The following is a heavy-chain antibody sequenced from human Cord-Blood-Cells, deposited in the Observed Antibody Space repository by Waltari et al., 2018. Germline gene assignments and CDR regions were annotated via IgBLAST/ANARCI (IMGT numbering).Heavy chain of an antibody. J-gene: IGHJ4*02. CDR1: GGSFSGYY. CDR3: ARGTGGGNPYFDY. Sequence: QVQLQQWGAGLLKPSETLSLTCAVYGGSFSGYYWRWIRQPPGKGLEWIGEINHRGSTNYNPALKSRVTISVDTSKNQCSLELSSVTAADTAVYYCARGTGGGNPYFDYWGQGTLVTVSS. V-gene: IGHV4-34*01. D-gene: IGHD2-15*01. CDR2: INHRGST.